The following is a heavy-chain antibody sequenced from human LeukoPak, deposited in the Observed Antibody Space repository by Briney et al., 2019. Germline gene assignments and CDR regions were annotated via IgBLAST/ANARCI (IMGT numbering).Heavy chain of an antibody. D-gene: IGHD3-9*01. Sequence: GGSLRLSCAASGVIFSSYAMSWVRQAPGKGLGWVSAISGGGSTYYADSVKGRFTISRDNSKNTLYLQMNSLRAEDTAVYYCAKPQGFDILREFDYWGQGTLVTVSS. CDR2: ISGGGST. V-gene: IGHV3-23*01. CDR1: GVIFSSYA. CDR3: AKPQGFDILREFDY. J-gene: IGHJ4*02.